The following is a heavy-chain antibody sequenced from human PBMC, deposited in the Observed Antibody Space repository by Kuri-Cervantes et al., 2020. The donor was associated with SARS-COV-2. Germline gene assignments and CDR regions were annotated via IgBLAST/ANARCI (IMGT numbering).Heavy chain of an antibody. V-gene: IGHV1-2*02. CDR1: GYTFTDYY. CDR3: ARADASGSYYGAFGAFDI. Sequence: ASVKVSCKASGYTFTDYYIHWVRQAPGQGLEWMGWINPNSGGTNYAQKFQGRVTMTRDTSISTAYMELSRLRSDDTAVYYCARADASGSYYGAFGAFDIWGQGTMVTVSS. CDR2: INPNSGGT. D-gene: IGHD1-26*01. J-gene: IGHJ3*02.